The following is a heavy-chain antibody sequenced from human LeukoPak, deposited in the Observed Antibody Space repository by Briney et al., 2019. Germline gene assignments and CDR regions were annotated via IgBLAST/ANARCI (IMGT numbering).Heavy chain of an antibody. CDR1: GGTFSSHS. J-gene: IGHJ4*02. V-gene: IGHV1-69*04. D-gene: IGHD6-19*01. Sequence: SVKVSCKASGGTFSSHSISWVRQAPGQGLEWMGRIIPIVDLRRYAEKFQGRVTITADKSTSTAYMELSRLRSDDTAVYYCARVRAVAGTGIFDYWGQGTLVTVSS. CDR3: ARVRAVAGTGIFDY. CDR2: IIPIVDLR.